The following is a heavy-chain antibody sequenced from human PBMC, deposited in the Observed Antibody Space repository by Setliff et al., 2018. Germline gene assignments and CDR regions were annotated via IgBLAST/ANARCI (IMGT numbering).Heavy chain of an antibody. CDR3: AREGVETRSSTDYRYYMDV. CDR1: GGTFRSYG. J-gene: IGHJ6*03. D-gene: IGHD1-1*01. Sequence: ASVKVSCKASGGTFRSYGISWVRQAPGQGLEWMGGTIPMFGSANYAQKFQGRVTIITDEFTGTAYMELSSLRTEDTAVYYCAREGVETRSSTDYRYYMDVWGKGTTVTVSS. V-gene: IGHV1-69*05. CDR2: TIPMFGSA.